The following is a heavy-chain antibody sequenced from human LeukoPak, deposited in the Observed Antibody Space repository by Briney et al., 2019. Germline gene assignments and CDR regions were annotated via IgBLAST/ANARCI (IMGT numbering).Heavy chain of an antibody. Sequence: GGSLRLSCAASGFTFSTYWMNWFRQTPGKGVERVAKIKADGGEKDHVASVKGRFTISRDNAKNSLYLQMNSLRVEDTAEYYCARGGAARPDFWGQGTLVTVSS. CDR1: GFTFSTYW. CDR3: ARGGAARPDF. V-gene: IGHV3-7*01. J-gene: IGHJ4*02. CDR2: IKADGGEK. D-gene: IGHD6-6*01.